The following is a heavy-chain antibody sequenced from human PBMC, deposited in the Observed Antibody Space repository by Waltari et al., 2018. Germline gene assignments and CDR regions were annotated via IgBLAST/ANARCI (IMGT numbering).Heavy chain of an antibody. CDR2: INNNGDGA. J-gene: IGHJ6*01. V-gene: IGHV3-74*01. CDR1: GFTFSNYW. Sequence: EVQLVESGGASVQTGESLRLSCAASGFTFSNYWMHWVRQTPGKGLFCIAHINNNGDGASYADSVRGRFTISRDNAKNTVFLQMTSLRAEDTGLYLCVRDDPGYGMDVWGQGTPVTVSS. CDR3: VRDDPGYGMDV.